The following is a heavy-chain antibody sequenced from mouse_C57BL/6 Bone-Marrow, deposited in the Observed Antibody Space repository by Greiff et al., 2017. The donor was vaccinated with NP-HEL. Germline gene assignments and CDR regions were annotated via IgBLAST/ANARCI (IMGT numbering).Heavy chain of an antibody. D-gene: IGHD2-4*01. Sequence: VQRVESGAELVKPGASVKLSCKASGYTFTEYTIHWVKQRAGQGLEWIGWFYPGRGSIKYNEKFKDKATLTADKSSSTVYMELSRLTSEDSAVYFCARHEERDYDVDYAMDYWGQGTSVTVSS. CDR1: GYTFTEYT. CDR3: ARHEERDYDVDYAMDY. V-gene: IGHV1-62-2*01. J-gene: IGHJ4*01. CDR2: FYPGRGSI.